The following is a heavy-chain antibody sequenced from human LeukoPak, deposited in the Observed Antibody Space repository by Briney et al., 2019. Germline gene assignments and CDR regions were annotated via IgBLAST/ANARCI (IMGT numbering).Heavy chain of an antibody. D-gene: IGHD6-13*01. V-gene: IGHV1-18*04. CDR2: ISAYNGNT. Sequence: GASVKVSCKASGYTFTGYYMHWVRQAPGQGLEWMGWISAYNGNTNYAQKLQGRVTMTTDTSTSTAYMELRSLRSDDTAVYYCATSGGDSSSWYPIDYWGQGTLVTVSS. J-gene: IGHJ4*02. CDR3: ATSGGDSSSWYPIDY. CDR1: GYTFTGYY.